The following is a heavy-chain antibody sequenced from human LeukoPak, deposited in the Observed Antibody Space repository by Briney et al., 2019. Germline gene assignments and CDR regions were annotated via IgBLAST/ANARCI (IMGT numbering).Heavy chain of an antibody. J-gene: IGHJ3*02. CDR1: GYTFTAYY. CDR2: INPKNADT. CDR3: ARGRPLIGATHDSFNI. D-gene: IGHD5-12*01. V-gene: IGHV1-2*02. Sequence: ASVKVSCKASGYTFTAYYMHWVRQAPGQGLEWMGWINPKNADTTYAQKFQGRVTMTRDASISTAYMELSSLRSDDTAVFYCARGRPLIGATHDSFNIWGLGTMVTVSS.